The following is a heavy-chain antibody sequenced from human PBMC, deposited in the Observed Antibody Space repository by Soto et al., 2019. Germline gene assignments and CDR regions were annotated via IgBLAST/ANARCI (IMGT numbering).Heavy chain of an antibody. J-gene: IGHJ1*01. CDR2: VNHSGST. V-gene: IGHV4-34*01. Sequence: PSETLSLTCAVSGGSFSGYYWTWIRQPPGKGLEWIGDVNHSGSTNYNPSLKSRVTISLDTSKNQFSLQLNSVTAADTAVYYCARGRGRCVNSGPNYFEYWGQGNVVAV. CDR3: ARGRGRCVNSGPNYFEY. D-gene: IGHD2-15*01. CDR1: GGSFSGYY.